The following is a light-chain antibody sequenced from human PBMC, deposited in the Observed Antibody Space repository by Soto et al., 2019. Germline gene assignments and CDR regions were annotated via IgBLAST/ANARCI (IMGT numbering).Light chain of an antibody. CDR3: QQSYSTPRT. CDR2: AAS. Sequence: DIQMTQSPSSLSASVGDRVTITCRASQSIDSYLNWYQQKPGKAPNLLIYAASTLQSGVPSRFSGSGSGTDFTLTISALQPEDFTPYYCQQSYSTPRTFGQGTKVEI. J-gene: IGKJ1*01. CDR1: QSIDSY. V-gene: IGKV1-39*01.